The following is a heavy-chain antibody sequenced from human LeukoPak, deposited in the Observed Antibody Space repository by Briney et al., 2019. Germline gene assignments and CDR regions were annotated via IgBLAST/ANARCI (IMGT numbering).Heavy chain of an antibody. CDR1: GFTFSSYA. V-gene: IGHV3-23*01. Sequence: GGSLRLSCAASGFTFSSYAMSWVRQAPGKGLEWVSAISGSGGSTYYADSVKGRFTISRDNSKNTLYLQMNSLRAEDTAVYYCAKTPRFLEWLLYEWSYVWGQGTLVTVSS. CDR3: AKTPRFLEWLLYEWSYV. J-gene: IGHJ4*02. D-gene: IGHD3-3*01. CDR2: ISGSGGST.